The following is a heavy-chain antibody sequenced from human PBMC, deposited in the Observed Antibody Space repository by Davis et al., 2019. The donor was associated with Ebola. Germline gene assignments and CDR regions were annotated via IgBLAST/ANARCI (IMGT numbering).Heavy chain of an antibody. CDR1: GGSISSYY. CDR3: ARTEGTIFGVVTGYYYYMDV. CDR2: IYYSGST. D-gene: IGHD3-3*01. Sequence: PSETLSLTCTVSGGSISSYYWSWIRQPPGKGLEWIGYIYYSGSTNYNPSLKSRVTMSVDTSKNQFSLKLSSVTAADTAVYYCARTEGTIFGVVTGYYYYMDVWGKGTTVTVSS. V-gene: IGHV4-59*12. J-gene: IGHJ6*03.